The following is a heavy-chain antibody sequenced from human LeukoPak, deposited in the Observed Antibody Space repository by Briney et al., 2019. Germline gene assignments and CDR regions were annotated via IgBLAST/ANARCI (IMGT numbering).Heavy chain of an antibody. CDR3: ARTAALRLQWYFDL. J-gene: IGHJ2*01. D-gene: IGHD2-15*01. Sequence: SETLSLTCTVSSGSISSYYWSWIRQPPGKGLEGIGYIYYSGSTNYNPSLKSRATISADTSRNQFSLKLSSVTAADTAVYYCARTAALRLQWYFDLWGRGTLVSVSS. CDR1: SGSISSYY. V-gene: IGHV4-59*01. CDR2: IYYSGST.